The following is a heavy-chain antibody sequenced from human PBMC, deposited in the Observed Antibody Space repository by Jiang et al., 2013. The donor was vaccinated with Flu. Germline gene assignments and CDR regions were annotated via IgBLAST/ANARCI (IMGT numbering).Heavy chain of an antibody. J-gene: IGHJ4*02. D-gene: IGHD2-21*02. CDR2: INPNSGGT. V-gene: IGHV1-2*04. CDR3: ARPKRYCGGDCYYFDY. CDR1: GYTFTGYY. Sequence: GAEVKKPGASVKVSCKASGYTFTGYYMHWVRQAPGQGLEWMGWINPNSGGTNYAQKFQGWVTMTRDTSISTAYMELSRLRSGDTAVYYCARPKRYCGGDCYYFDYWGQGTLVTVSS.